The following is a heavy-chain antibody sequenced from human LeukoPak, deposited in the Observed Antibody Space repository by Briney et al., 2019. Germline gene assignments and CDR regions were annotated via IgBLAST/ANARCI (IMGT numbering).Heavy chain of an antibody. CDR3: ARGRVPAAMDHTRDAFDI. CDR2: IYHGGST. D-gene: IGHD2-2*01. J-gene: IGHJ3*02. V-gene: IGHV4-4*02. CDR1: GGSISSLNW. Sequence: SGTLSLTCAVSGGSISSLNWWTWVRQPPGKGLEWIGEIYHGGSTNYNPSLKSRVTISLDKSRNQFSLKLSSVTAADTAVYYCARGRVPAAMDHTRDAFDIWGQGTMVTVSS.